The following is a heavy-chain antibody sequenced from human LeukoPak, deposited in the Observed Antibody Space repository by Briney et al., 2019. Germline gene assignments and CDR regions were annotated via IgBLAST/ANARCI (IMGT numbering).Heavy chain of an antibody. J-gene: IGHJ4*02. CDR3: ASRAVGGTGPFDH. CDR1: GFTFSNYA. CDR2: MSGSGGST. Sequence: GGSLRLSCAASGFTFSNYAMTWVRQAPGKGLEWVSGMSGSGGSTYFADCVRGRFIISRDISKNTLYLQMNSLRAEDTAVYYSASRAVGGTGPFDHWGQGTLVTVSS. V-gene: IGHV3-23*01. D-gene: IGHD1-26*01.